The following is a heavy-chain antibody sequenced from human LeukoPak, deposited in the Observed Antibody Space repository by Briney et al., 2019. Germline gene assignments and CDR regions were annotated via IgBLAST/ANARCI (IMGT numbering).Heavy chain of an antibody. Sequence: GGTLRLSCAASGFTFSSYGMTWVRQAPGKGLEWVSSISGSGDSIYYADSVKGRFTISRDNSKNTLFLQMNSLRAEDTAVYYCARVPYYYGSGSYHWFDPWGQGTLVTVSS. CDR2: ISGSGDSI. D-gene: IGHD3-10*01. V-gene: IGHV3-23*01. J-gene: IGHJ5*02. CDR1: GFTFSSYG. CDR3: ARVPYYYGSGSYHWFDP.